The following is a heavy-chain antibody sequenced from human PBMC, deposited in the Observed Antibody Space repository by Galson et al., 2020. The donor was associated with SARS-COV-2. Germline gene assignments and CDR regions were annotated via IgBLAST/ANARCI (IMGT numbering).Heavy chain of an antibody. J-gene: IGHJ5*02. CDR2: ISHTGTT. D-gene: IGHD6-13*01. CDR3: ARDQGAATGKRDWFDP. CDR1: GASINSHF. V-gene: IGHV4-59*11. Sequence: SETLSPTCTVTGASINSHFWSWIRQPPGRGPEWIGYISHTGTTNFNPSLESRLTMSVDTSKNQFSLKLTSVTAADTAVYYCARDQGAATGKRDWFDPWGQGTLVTVSS.